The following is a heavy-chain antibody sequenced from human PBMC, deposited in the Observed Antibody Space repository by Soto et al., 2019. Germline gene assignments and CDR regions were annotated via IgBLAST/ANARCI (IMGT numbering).Heavy chain of an antibody. J-gene: IGHJ3*02. CDR2: IYSGGST. D-gene: IGHD3-22*01. Sequence: EVQLVETGGGLIQPGGSLRLSCAASGFTVSSNYMSWVRQAPGKGLEWVSVIYSGGSTYYADSVKGRFTISRDNSKNKLNLHINTMRAEDTAVYYCVGSGYAHAFDIWGQGTMVTVSS. CDR1: GFTVSSNY. V-gene: IGHV3-53*02. CDR3: VGSGYAHAFDI.